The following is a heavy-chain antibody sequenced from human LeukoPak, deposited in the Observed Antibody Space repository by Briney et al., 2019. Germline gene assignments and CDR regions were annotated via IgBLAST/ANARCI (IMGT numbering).Heavy chain of an antibody. CDR1: GFTFSSYS. D-gene: IGHD6-6*01. CDR2: ISSSSSYI. J-gene: IGHJ4*02. Sequence: GGSLRLSCAVSGFTFSSYSMNWVRQAPGKGLEWVSSISSSSSYIYYADSVKGRFTISRDNAKNSLYLQMNSLRAEDTAVYYCARAEAPLAAPGFDYWGQGTLVTVSS. CDR3: ARAEAPLAAPGFDY. V-gene: IGHV3-21*01.